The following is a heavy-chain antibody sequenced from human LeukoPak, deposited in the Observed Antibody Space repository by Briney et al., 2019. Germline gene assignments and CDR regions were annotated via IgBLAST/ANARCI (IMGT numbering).Heavy chain of an antibody. CDR3: ARQVNYYYDSSGYYGAFDI. J-gene: IGHJ3*02. D-gene: IGHD3-22*01. Sequence: SETLSLTCTVSGGSISSSSYYWGWIRQPPGKGLEWIGSIYYSGSTYYNPSLKSRVTISVDTSKNQFSLKLSSVTAADTAVYYCARQVNYYYDSSGYYGAFDIWGQGTMVTVSS. CDR1: GGSISSSSYY. CDR2: IYYSGST. V-gene: IGHV4-39*01.